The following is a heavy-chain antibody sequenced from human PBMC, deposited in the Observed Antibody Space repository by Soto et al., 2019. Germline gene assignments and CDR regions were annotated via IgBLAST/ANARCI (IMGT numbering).Heavy chain of an antibody. CDR2: ISPNGDAT. CDR3: AKEPAFTAVEDK. D-gene: IGHD6-13*01. Sequence: GSLRLSCAASGFTFSTYAISWVRQVPGKGLEWVSAISPNGDATYYAGSVKGRFTISRDNSKNTLYLQMNSLKVDDTAVYYCAKEPAFTAVEDKWGQGT. V-gene: IGHV3-23*01. CDR1: GFTFSTYA. J-gene: IGHJ4*02.